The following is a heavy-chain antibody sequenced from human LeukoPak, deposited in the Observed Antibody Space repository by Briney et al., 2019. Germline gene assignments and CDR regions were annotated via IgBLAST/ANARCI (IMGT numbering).Heavy chain of an antibody. V-gene: IGHV4-34*01. CDR3: ARLYYYGSGSYSDAFDI. CDR2: INHSGST. Sequence: SETLSLTCAVYGGSFRGYYWSWIRQPPGKGLEWIGEINHSGSTNYNPSLKSRVTISVDTSKNQFSLKLSSVTAADTAVYYCARLYYYGSGSYSDAFDIWGQGTMVTVSS. D-gene: IGHD3-10*01. CDR1: GGSFRGYY. J-gene: IGHJ3*02.